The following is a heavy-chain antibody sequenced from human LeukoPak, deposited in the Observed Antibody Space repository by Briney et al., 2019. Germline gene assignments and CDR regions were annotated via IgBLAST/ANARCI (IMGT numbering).Heavy chain of an antibody. Sequence: GGSLRLSCAASGFTFNNYSMNWVRQAPGKGLEWVSSISAGSTYIHYADSVKGRFTISRDNARISLFMQMNSLRAEDTAVYYCVRDGATRLEFDYWGQGTLVTVSS. CDR2: ISAGSTYI. CDR3: VRDGATRLEFDY. D-gene: IGHD4/OR15-4a*01. CDR1: GFTFNNYS. J-gene: IGHJ4*02. V-gene: IGHV3-21*01.